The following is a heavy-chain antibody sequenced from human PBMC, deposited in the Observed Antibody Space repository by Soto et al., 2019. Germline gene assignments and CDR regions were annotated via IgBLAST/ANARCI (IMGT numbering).Heavy chain of an antibody. D-gene: IGHD3-9*01. Sequence: QLQLQEWGPGLVKPSETLSLTCSVSDDSINSDKYYWGWIRQPPGKGLEWIGSIYYRGNAYYNPSLQTRVTISLDKSRSQFSLKLNSVTAADSAVYFSARLEGLATISYYFDFWGPGALVTVSS. V-gene: IGHV4-39*01. CDR1: DDSINSDKYY. J-gene: IGHJ4*02. CDR3: ARLEGLATISYYFDF. CDR2: IYYRGNA.